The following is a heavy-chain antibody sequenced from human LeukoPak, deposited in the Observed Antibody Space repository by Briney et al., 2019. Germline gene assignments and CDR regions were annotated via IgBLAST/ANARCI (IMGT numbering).Heavy chain of an antibody. J-gene: IGHJ4*02. CDR3: ARRYYYDSSGYYYAPSPFDY. CDR2: IYPGDSDT. CDR1: GYSFTSYW. D-gene: IGHD3-22*01. Sequence: GASLQISCKGSGYSFTSYWIGWVRPVPGKGLGWMGIIYPGDSDTRYSASFEGQVTISADKSISTAYLQWSSLKASDTAMYYCARRYYYDSSGYYYAPSPFDYWGQGTLVTVSS. V-gene: IGHV5-51*01.